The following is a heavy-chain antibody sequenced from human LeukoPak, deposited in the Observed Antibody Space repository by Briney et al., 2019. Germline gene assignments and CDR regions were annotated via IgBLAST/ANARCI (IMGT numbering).Heavy chain of an antibody. J-gene: IGHJ4*02. D-gene: IGHD3-10*01. CDR3: AREGEPYGFDY. CDR2: VYHNGNL. CDR1: GGSISSGTYS. V-gene: IGHV4-30-2*01. Sequence: PSETLSLTCAVSGGSISSGTYSWSWIRQPPGKGLGWIGYVYHNGNLYYNPSLKSRVTISVDRSKNQFSLNLKFVTAADTAVYYCAREGEPYGFDYWGQGALVTVSS.